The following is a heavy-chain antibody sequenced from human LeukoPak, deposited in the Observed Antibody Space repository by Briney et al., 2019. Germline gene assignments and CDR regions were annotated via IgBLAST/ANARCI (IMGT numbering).Heavy chain of an antibody. D-gene: IGHD3-10*01. CDR2: IYYRGTT. J-gene: IGHJ4*02. Sequence: SETLSLTCTVSGGSTSDYYWNWIRQPPGKGLEWIGYIYYRGTTNYNPSLNSRVTISLDSSKNQFSLRLNSVTAADTAIYYCARHSGIGLDSWGQGTLVAVSS. CDR3: ARHSGIGLDS. V-gene: IGHV4-59*01. CDR1: GGSTSDYY.